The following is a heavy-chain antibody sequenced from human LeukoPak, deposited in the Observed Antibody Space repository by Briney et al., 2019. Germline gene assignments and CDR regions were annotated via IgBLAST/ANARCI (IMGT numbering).Heavy chain of an antibody. CDR2: ISSSGSTI. D-gene: IGHD4-17*01. J-gene: IGHJ2*01. V-gene: IGHV3-48*03. CDR1: GFTFSSYE. CDR3: ARDLRAGGTWSYGVYFDL. Sequence: GGSLRLSCAASGFTFSSYEMNWVRQAPGKGLEWVSYISSSGSTIYYADSVKGRFTISRDNAKNSVYLLLNSLTPEDTAVYYCARDLRAGGTWSYGVYFDLWGRGTLVTVSS.